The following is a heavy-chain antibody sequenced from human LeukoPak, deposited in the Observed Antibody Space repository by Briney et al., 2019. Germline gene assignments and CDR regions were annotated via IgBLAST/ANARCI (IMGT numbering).Heavy chain of an antibody. J-gene: IGHJ5*02. CDR3: AKDPHYDSSGYSFDP. Sequence: GGSLRLSCAASGFTFSSYAMSWVRQAPEKGLEWVSVISGSGGSTNYADSVKGRFTISRDNSKNTLYLQMNSLRAEDTAVYYCAKDPHYDSSGYSFDPWGQGTLVTVSS. V-gene: IGHV3-23*01. CDR1: GFTFSSYA. CDR2: ISGSGGST. D-gene: IGHD3-22*01.